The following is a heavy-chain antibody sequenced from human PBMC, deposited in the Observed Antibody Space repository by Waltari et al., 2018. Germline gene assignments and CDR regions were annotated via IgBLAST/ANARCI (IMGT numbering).Heavy chain of an antibody. CDR3: ARRDYGDYVFGY. D-gene: IGHD4-17*01. J-gene: IGHJ4*02. CDR1: GYSISSGYY. Sequence: QVQLQESGPGLVKPSETLSLTCAVSGYSISSGYYWGWIRQPPGKGLEWIGSIYHSGSTYYNPSLKSRVTISVDTSKNQFSLKLSSGTAADTAVYYCARRDYGDYVFGYWGQGTLVTVSS. V-gene: IGHV4-38-2*01. CDR2: IYHSGST.